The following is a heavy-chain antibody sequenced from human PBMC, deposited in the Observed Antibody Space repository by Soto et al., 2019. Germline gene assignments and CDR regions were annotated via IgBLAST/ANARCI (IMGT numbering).Heavy chain of an antibody. D-gene: IGHD6-6*01. CDR2: ISGSGGST. J-gene: IGHJ4*02. CDR3: AKGWARRDHVTTTYYFDY. CDR1: GFTFSSYA. V-gene: IGHV3-23*01. Sequence: EVQLLESGGGLVQPGGSLRLSCAASGFTFSSYAMSWVRQAPGKGLEWVSAISGSGGSTYYADSVKGRFTISRDNSKNTLYLQMNSLRAEDTAVYYCAKGWARRDHVTTTYYFDYWGQGTLVTVSS.